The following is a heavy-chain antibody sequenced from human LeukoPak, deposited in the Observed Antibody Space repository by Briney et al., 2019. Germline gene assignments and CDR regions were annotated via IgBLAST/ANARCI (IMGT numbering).Heavy chain of an antibody. CDR2: INHYRTTI. CDR1: GFAFSSSN. J-gene: IGHJ3*02. Sequence: PGGSLRLYSTASGFAFSSSNMYWVRHAPGKWLVPGSRINHYRTTINYADSVKGRFTISRDNAKNTLYLQMNSLRVEDTAVYYCARDFVGYCSGGSCYHLAFDIWGQGTMVTVSS. V-gene: IGHV3-74*01. D-gene: IGHD2-15*01. CDR3: ARDFVGYCSGGSCYHLAFDI.